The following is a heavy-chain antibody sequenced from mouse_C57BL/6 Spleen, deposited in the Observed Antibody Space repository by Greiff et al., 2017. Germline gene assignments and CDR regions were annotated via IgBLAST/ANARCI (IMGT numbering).Heavy chain of an antibody. J-gene: IGHJ3*01. D-gene: IGHD1-1*01. CDR2: INPGSGGT. CDR1: GYAFTNYL. Sequence: QVQLKESGAELVRPGTSVKVSCKASGYAFTNYLIEWVKQRPGQGLEWIGVINPGSGGTNYNEKFKGKATLTADKSSSTAYMQLSSLTSEDSAVYFCARSPLYYYGSSPFAYWGQGTLVTVSA. V-gene: IGHV1-54*01. CDR3: ARSPLYYYGSSPFAY.